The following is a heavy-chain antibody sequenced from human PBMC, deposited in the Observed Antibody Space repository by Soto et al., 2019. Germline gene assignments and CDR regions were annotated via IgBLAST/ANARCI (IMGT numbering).Heavy chain of an antibody. J-gene: IGHJ5*02. V-gene: IGHV3-13*01. CDR3: ARGRSNQYESSPPPKFDP. CDR2: IGTLGDT. Sequence: GGSLRLSCAASGLTFSTYDMHWVRQATGKGLEWVSAIGTLGDTYYLDSVKGRFTISRENAKNSFYLQMNSLRAGDTAVYYCARGRSNQYESSPPPKFDPWGRGTLVTVSS. CDR1: GLTFSTYD. D-gene: IGHD2-8*01.